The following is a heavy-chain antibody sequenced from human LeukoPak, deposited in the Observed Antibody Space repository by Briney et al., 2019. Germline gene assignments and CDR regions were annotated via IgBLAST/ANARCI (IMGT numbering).Heavy chain of an antibody. J-gene: IGHJ3*02. V-gene: IGHV3-20*04. CDR1: GFTFDDYG. CDR3: TRVWGIRYGSRWRESLDI. Sequence: GGSLRLSCAASGFTFDDYGMSWVRQAPGKGLEWVSGINWNGGSTGYADSVKGRFNISRDNAKNSLYLQMNSLRVEDTAVYYCTRVWGIRYGSRWRESLDIWGQGTLVTVSS. D-gene: IGHD6-13*01. CDR2: INWNGGST.